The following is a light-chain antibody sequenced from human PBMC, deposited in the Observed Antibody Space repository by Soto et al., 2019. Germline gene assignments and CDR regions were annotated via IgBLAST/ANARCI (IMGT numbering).Light chain of an antibody. CDR3: QQYNNWPLT. V-gene: IGKV3-15*01. Sequence: EIVMTQSPATLSVSPGERATLSCRASQSVSSNLAWYQQKPGQAPRLLIYGASTRATGIPARFSGSGSGTELTLTLSSLQSQDFAVYYCQQYNNWPLTFGGGTNVEIK. CDR1: QSVSSN. J-gene: IGKJ4*01. CDR2: GAS.